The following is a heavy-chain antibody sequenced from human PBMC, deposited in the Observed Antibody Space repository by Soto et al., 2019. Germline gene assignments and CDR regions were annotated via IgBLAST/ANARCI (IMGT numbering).Heavy chain of an antibody. J-gene: IGHJ3*02. V-gene: IGHV5-51*01. CDR3: ARQHGMTTVVTPAAFDI. CDR1: GYSFTKSW. CDR2: IHPGDSDT. D-gene: IGHD4-17*01. Sequence: ESLTICFKGSGYSFTKSWMGSVRQMPGKGLEWMGIIHPGDSDTRYSPSFQGQVTISADKSINTAYLQWRSLEASDTAIYYCARQHGMTTVVTPAAFDIWGQGTMVTVS.